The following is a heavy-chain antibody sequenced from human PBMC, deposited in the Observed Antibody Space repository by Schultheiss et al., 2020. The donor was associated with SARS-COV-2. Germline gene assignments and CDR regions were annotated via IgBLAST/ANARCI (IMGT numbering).Heavy chain of an antibody. D-gene: IGHD5-18*01. CDR1: GYSISSGYY. CDR2: IYHSGST. V-gene: IGHV4-38-2*01. Sequence: SETLSLTCAVSGYSISSGYYWGWIRQPPGKGLEWIGSIYHSGSTYYNPSLKSRVTISVDTSKNQFSLKLSSVTAADTAVYYCASRPRSGYSYGLDAFDIWGQGTMVTVSS. CDR3: ASRPRSGYSYGLDAFDI. J-gene: IGHJ3*02.